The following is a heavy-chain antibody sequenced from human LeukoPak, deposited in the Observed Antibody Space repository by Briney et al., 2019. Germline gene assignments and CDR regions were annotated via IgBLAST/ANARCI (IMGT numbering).Heavy chain of an antibody. CDR2: ISAYNGNT. Sequence: ASVKVSCKASGYTFTSYGISWVRQAPGQGLEWMGWISAYNGNTNYAQKLQGRVTMTTDTSTSTAYMELRSLRSDDTAVYYCARDLKRGYSSGRYSWGTGSLNDYWGQGTLVTVSS. CDR1: GYTFTSYG. V-gene: IGHV1-18*01. D-gene: IGHD6-19*01. CDR3: ARDLKRGYSSGRYSWGTGSLNDY. J-gene: IGHJ4*02.